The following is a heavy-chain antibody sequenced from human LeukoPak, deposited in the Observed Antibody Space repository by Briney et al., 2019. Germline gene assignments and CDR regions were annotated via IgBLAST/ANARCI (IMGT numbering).Heavy chain of an antibody. Sequence: PGGSLRLSCAASGFTFSSYGMHWVRQAPGKGLEWVALIWYDGSNKYYADSVKGRFTISRDNSKNTLNLQMNSLRAEDTAVYYCARAQVDSSGCYYFDYWGQGTLVTVSS. J-gene: IGHJ4*02. CDR1: GFTFSSYG. V-gene: IGHV3-33*01. CDR3: ARAQVDSSGCYYFDY. D-gene: IGHD3-22*01. CDR2: IWYDGSNK.